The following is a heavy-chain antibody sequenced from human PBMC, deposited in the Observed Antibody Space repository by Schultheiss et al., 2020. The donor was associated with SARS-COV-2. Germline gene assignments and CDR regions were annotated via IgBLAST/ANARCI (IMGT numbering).Heavy chain of an antibody. CDR3: ARGSLRRSGDPFDY. J-gene: IGHJ4*02. V-gene: IGHV1-2*02. CDR2: INPNSGGT. CDR1: GYTFTGYF. Sequence: ASVKVSCKASGYTFTGYFMHWVRQAPGQGLEWMGWINPNSGGTNSAQKFQGRVTLTRDTSISTAYMELSRLRSDDTAVYYCARGSLRRSGDPFDYWGQGTLVTVSS.